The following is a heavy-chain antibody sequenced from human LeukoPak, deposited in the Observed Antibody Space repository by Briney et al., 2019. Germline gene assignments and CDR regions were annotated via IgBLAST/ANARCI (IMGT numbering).Heavy chain of an antibody. Sequence: GGSLRLSCTASGFTFSDYWMTWVRQAPGKGLEWVANIKQDGSAKYYVDSVKGRFTISRDNAKNSLYLQMDSLRVEDTATYYCARWRGSTSERSDYWGQGTLVTASS. CDR3: ARWRGSTSERSDY. D-gene: IGHD2-2*01. CDR2: IKQDGSAK. CDR1: GFTFSDYW. V-gene: IGHV3-7*01. J-gene: IGHJ4*02.